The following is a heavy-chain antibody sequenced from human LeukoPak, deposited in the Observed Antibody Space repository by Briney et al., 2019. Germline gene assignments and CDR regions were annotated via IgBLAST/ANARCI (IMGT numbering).Heavy chain of an antibody. J-gene: IGHJ4*02. CDR2: INPNSGGT. V-gene: IGHV1-2*02. D-gene: IGHD5-18*01. CDR3: ARVKASRIQLWTRIFDY. CDR1: GYTFTGYY. Sequence: ASVKVSCKASGYTFTGYYMHWVRQAPGQGLEWMGWINPNSGGTNYAQKFQGRVTMTRDTSISTAYMELSRLRSDDTAVYYCARVKASRIQLWTRIFDYWGQGTLVTSPQ.